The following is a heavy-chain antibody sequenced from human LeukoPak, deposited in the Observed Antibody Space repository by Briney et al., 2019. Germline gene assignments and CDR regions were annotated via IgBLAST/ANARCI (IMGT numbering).Heavy chain of an antibody. CDR2: INHSGSN. CDR1: GGSFSGYY. CDR3: ARGLGIAVAGKRDGIDV. Sequence: SETLSLTRAVYGGSFSGYYWSWIRQPPGKGLEWIGEINHSGSNNYNPSLKSRVHISVHTSKNQFPLKLSYVTAADTAVYYCARGLGIAVAGKRDGIDVWGKRTTATVSS. V-gene: IGHV4-34*01. J-gene: IGHJ6*04. D-gene: IGHD6-19*01.